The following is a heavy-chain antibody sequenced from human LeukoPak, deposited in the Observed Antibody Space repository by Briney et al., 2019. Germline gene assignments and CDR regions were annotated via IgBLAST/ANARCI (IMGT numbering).Heavy chain of an antibody. J-gene: IGHJ4*02. Sequence: GESLKISCKGSGFTFSNYWIAWVRQMPEKGLEWMGIIYPGDSDDSDAAYSPSFQGQVTISADKSISTAYLQWSSLKASDTAMYYCARHIFYHDILTGYGDYWGQGTLVTVSS. D-gene: IGHD3-9*01. CDR3: ARHIFYHDILTGYGDY. CDR1: GFTFSNYW. V-gene: IGHV5-51*01. CDR2: IYPGDSDDSDA.